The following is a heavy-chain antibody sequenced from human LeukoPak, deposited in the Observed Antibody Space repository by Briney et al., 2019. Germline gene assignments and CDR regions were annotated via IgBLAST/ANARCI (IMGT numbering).Heavy chain of an antibody. D-gene: IGHD3-10*01. J-gene: IGHJ4*02. CDR1: GFTFSSYG. CDR3: ARDLGLVRSPFDY. V-gene: IGHV3-33*01. CDR2: IWYDGSNK. Sequence: PGGSLRLSCAASGFTFSSYGMHWVRQAPGKGLEWVAVIWYDGSNKYYADSVKGRFTISRDNSKNTLYLQMNSLRAEDTAVYYCARDLGLVRSPFDYWGQGTLVTVSS.